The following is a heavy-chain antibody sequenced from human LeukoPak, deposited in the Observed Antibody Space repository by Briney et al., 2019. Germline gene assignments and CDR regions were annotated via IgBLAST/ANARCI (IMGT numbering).Heavy chain of an antibody. CDR1: GGSISSSY. J-gene: IGHJ4*02. V-gene: IGHV4-59*08. D-gene: IGHD1-26*01. CDR2: ISDSGSS. CDR3: ARHRSGSYSH. Sequence: SETLSLTCTVSGGSISSSYWSWIRQPPGKGLEWIGYISDSGSSNYNSSLKSRLTISLDTSKNQLSLYLSSVTAADTAVYYCARHRSGSYSHWGQGILVTVSS.